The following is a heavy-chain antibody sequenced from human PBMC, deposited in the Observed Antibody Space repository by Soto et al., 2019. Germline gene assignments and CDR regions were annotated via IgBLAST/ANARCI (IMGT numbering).Heavy chain of an antibody. CDR1: GGSISSGGYS. CDR3: ASTGPMVRGVMGFDY. D-gene: IGHD3-10*01. Sequence: SETLSLTCAVSGGSISSGGYSWSWIRQPQGKGLEWIGYIYHSGSTDYNPSLKSRVTISVDTSKNQFSLKLSSVTAADTAVYYCASTGPMVRGVMGFDYWGQGTLVTVSS. V-gene: IGHV4-30-2*01. J-gene: IGHJ4*02. CDR2: IYHSGST.